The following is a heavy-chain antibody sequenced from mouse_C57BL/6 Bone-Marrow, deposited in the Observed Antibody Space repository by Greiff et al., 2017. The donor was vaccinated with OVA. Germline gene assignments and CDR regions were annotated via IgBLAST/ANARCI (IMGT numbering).Heavy chain of an antibody. CDR3: ARDGTVVAPYYAMDY. CDR1: GFTFSDYY. J-gene: IGHJ4*01. CDR2: INYDGSST. V-gene: IGHV5-16*01. D-gene: IGHD1-1*01. Sequence: EVQLQESEGGLVQPGSSMKLSCTASGFTFSDYYMAWVRQVPEKGLEWVANINYDGSSTYYLDSLKSRFIISRDNAKNILYLQMSSLKSEDTATYYCARDGTVVAPYYAMDYWGQGTSVTVSS.